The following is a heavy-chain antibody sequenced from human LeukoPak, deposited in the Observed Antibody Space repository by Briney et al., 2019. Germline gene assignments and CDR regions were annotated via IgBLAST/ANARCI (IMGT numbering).Heavy chain of an antibody. V-gene: IGHV4-59*01. CDR1: GDSISTYY. CDR2: MYYSGST. CDR3: ARGVAGYGPYDY. J-gene: IGHJ4*02. D-gene: IGHD5-12*01. Sequence: SETLSLTCTVSGDSISTYYWSWIRQPPGKGLEWIGYMYYSGSTNYNPSLKSRVTISLDTPKNQFSLRLNSVTAADTAVYYCARGVAGYGPYDYWGQGTLVTVSS.